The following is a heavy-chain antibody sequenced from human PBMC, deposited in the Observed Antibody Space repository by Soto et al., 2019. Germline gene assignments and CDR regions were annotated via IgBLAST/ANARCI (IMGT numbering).Heavy chain of an antibody. Sequence: SETLSLTCTVSGGSISSGGYYWSWIRQHPGKGLEWIGYIYYSGSTYYNPSLKSRVTISVDTSKNQFSLKLSSVTAADTAVYYCARGKEDIVVVVAATTGFDPWGQGTLVTVSS. V-gene: IGHV4-31*03. CDR3: ARGKEDIVVVVAATTGFDP. J-gene: IGHJ5*02. CDR2: IYYSGST. D-gene: IGHD2-15*01. CDR1: GGSISSGGYY.